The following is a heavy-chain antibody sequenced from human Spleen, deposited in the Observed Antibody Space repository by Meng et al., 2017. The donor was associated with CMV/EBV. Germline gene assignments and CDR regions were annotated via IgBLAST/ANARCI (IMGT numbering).Heavy chain of an antibody. Sequence: SETLSLTCTVSGGSISSSSYYWGWIRQPPGKGLEWIGSIYYSGSTYYNPSLTSRVTISVDTSKNQYSLKLSSVTAADTAVYYWARGPFVVVIAPLDYWGQGTLVTVSS. CDR2: IYYSGST. CDR1: GGSISSSSYY. D-gene: IGHD2-21*01. J-gene: IGHJ4*02. CDR3: ARGPFVVVIAPLDY. V-gene: IGHV4-39*07.